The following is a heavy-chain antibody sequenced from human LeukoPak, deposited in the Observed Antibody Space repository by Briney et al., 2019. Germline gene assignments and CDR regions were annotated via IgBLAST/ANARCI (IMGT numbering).Heavy chain of an antibody. V-gene: IGHV3-48*04. CDR3: ARGVGATDRRTY. CDR2: ISSSSSTI. D-gene: IGHD1-26*01. CDR1: GFTFSSYS. J-gene: IGHJ4*02. Sequence: GGSLRLSCAASGFTFSSYSMNWVRQAPGKGLEWVSYISSSSSTIYYADSVKGRFTISRGNAKNSLFLQMNSLEAEDTAAYYCARGVGATDRRTYWGQGTLVTVS.